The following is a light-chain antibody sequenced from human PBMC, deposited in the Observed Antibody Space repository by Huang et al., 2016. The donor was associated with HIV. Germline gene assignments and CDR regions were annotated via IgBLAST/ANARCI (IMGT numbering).Light chain of an antibody. J-gene: IGKJ4*01. CDR2: AAS. V-gene: IGKV1-39*01. Sequence: DIQMTQSPSSLSASVGDRVTITCRAGQSVSNYLNWYQHKPGMAPKLLIYAASSLLSGVPSRFSGSGSGTHFTLTISSLQPEDIATYYCQQTYDTPPLSFGGGTKVEL. CDR3: QQTYDTPPLS. CDR1: QSVSNY.